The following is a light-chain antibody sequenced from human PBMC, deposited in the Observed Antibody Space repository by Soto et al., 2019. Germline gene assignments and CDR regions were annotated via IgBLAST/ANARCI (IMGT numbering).Light chain of an antibody. V-gene: IGKV4-1*01. CDR2: WAS. CDR1: QSVLTSSNNKNY. J-gene: IGKJ1*01. Sequence: DIVMTQSPDSLSVSLGERATINFKSSQSVLTSSNNKNYLTWYQQKPGQPPKLLIYWASTRESGVPDRFSGSGSWTDFTLTSSSLQAEDVAVYYCQQYYRIPRTVGQGTKVEI. CDR3: QQYYRIPRT.